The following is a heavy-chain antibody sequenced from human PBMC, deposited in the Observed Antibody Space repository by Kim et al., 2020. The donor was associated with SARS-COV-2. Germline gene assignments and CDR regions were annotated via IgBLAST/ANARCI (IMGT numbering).Heavy chain of an antibody. CDR2: IWYDGSNK. J-gene: IGHJ6*02. Sequence: GGSLRLSCAASGFTFSSYGMHWVRQAPGKGLEWVAVIWYDGSNKYYADSVKGRFTISRDNSKNTLYLQMNSLRAEDTAVYYCAKVSGIWDYYYGMDVWGQGTTVTVSS. D-gene: IGHD2-21*01. V-gene: IGHV3-33*06. CDR3: AKVSGIWDYYYGMDV. CDR1: GFTFSSYG.